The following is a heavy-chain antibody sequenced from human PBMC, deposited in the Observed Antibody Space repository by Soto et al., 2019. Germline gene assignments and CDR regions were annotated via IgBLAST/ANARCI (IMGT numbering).Heavy chain of an antibody. D-gene: IGHD6-19*01. V-gene: IGHV4-31*03. CDR3: ARDQWHYYYYGMDV. CDR2: IYYSGST. J-gene: IGHJ6*02. CDR1: GGSISSGGYY. Sequence: QVQLQESGPGLVKPSQTLSLTCTVSGGSISSGGYYWSWIRQHPGKGLEWIGYIYYSGSTYYNPSLNSRVTISVDTSKNQFSLKLSSVTAADTAVYYCARDQWHYYYYGMDVWGQGTTVTVSS.